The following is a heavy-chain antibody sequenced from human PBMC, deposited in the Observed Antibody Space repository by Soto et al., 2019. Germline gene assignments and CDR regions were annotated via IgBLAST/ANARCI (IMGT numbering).Heavy chain of an antibody. CDR2: ISRGGDGT. J-gene: IGHJ3*01. Sequence: EVQLLESGGGLVQPGGSLRLSCAASGFTFINYAMIWVSQAPGKGLEWVSTISRGGDGTYYADSVKGHFTISRDNSKNTLYLQMNSLRAEDTAKYYCAKKGLGSLKTFCSNSDCHYAFDLWGQGTVVTVSS. CDR1: GFTFINYA. V-gene: IGHV3-23*01. CDR3: AKKGLGSLKTFCSNSDCHYAFDL. D-gene: IGHD2-8*01.